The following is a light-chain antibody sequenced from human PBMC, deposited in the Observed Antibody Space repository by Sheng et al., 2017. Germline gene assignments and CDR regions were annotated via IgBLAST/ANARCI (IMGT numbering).Light chain of an antibody. CDR2: DRT. CDR3: SSRDSGDNHVV. V-gene: IGLV3-19*01. CDR1: NLKFNY. Sequence: SSELTQDPAVSVALGQTVRITCQGDNLKFNYAAWYQQKPGQAPLLVFYDRTSGLRDPRPILWLLLKRHSFLDHQLGLEAGDEADYYCSSRDSGDNHVVFGGGTKLTVL. J-gene: IGLJ2*01.